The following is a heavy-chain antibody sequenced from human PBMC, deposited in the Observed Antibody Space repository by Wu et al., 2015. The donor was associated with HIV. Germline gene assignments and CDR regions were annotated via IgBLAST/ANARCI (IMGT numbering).Heavy chain of an antibody. CDR1: GYTFTDYY. V-gene: IGHV1-2*02. J-gene: IGHJ3*02. Sequence: QVQLLQSGAEVKKPGASVMVSCKASGYTFTDYYMYWVRQAPGQGPEWMGWINCNRGGTKYAQKFQGRVTMTRDTAVSTAYLELNSLKSDDTAVYYCATRIGNMEAFNIWGQGTMVIVSS. CDR2: INCNRGGT. D-gene: IGHD1/OR15-1a*01. CDR3: ATRIGNMEAFNI.